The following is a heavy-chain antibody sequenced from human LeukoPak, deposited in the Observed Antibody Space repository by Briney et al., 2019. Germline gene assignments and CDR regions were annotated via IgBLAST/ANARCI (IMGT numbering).Heavy chain of an antibody. Sequence: GGSLRLSCAASGFSFDDYAMHWVRQAPGKGLVWVSRINSDGINTSYADSVKGRFTISRDNAKNTLNLQMNSLRAEDTAVYYCARDLGQYYDTSDNWFDPWGQGTLVTVSS. V-gene: IGHV3-74*01. J-gene: IGHJ5*02. CDR3: ARDLGQYYDTSDNWFDP. CDR2: INSDGINT. D-gene: IGHD3-22*01. CDR1: GFSFDDYA.